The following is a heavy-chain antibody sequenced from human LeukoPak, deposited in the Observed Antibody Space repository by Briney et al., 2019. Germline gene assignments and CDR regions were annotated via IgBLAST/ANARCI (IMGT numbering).Heavy chain of an antibody. CDR1: GYTFTGYY. Sequence: ASVKVSCKASGYTFTGYYMHWVRQAPGQGLEWMGWINPNSGGTNYAQKFQGRVTMTRDTSTSTVYMELSSLRSEDTAVYYCARDPGPSSSGWFDPWGQGTLVTVSS. CDR2: INPNSGGT. J-gene: IGHJ5*02. D-gene: IGHD6-19*01. CDR3: ARDPGPSSSGWFDP. V-gene: IGHV1-2*02.